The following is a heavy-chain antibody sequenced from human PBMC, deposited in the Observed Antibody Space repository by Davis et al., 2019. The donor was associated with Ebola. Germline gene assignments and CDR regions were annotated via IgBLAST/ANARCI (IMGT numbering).Heavy chain of an antibody. V-gene: IGHV4-34*01. CDR3: ARGASSSWIFDY. CDR1: GGSFSGYY. D-gene: IGHD6-13*01. CDR2: INHSGST. Sequence: PSETLSLTCAVYGGSFSGYYWSWIRQPPGKGLEWIGEINHSGSTNYNPSLKSRVTISVDTSKNQFSLKLSSVPAADTAVYYCARGASSSWIFDYWGQGTLVTVSS. J-gene: IGHJ4*02.